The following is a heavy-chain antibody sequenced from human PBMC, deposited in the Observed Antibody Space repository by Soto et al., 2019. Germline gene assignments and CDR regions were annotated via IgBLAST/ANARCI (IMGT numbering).Heavy chain of an antibody. Sequence: SETLSLTCTVSGGSISSSNYYWGWIRQPPGKGLEWIGSIYYIGSTYSNPSLKSRVTISVDTSKNQFSLKLSSVTAADTAVYYCARLGIWTGYPRWFDPWGQGTLVTVSS. CDR2: IYYIGST. CDR1: GGSISSSNYY. D-gene: IGHD3-9*01. J-gene: IGHJ5*02. CDR3: ARLGIWTGYPRWFDP. V-gene: IGHV4-39*01.